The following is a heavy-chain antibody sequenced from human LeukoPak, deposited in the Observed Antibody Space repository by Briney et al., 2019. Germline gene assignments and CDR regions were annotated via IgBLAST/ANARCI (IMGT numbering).Heavy chain of an antibody. D-gene: IGHD6-13*01. CDR2: IYNSGST. V-gene: IGHV4-31*03. CDR3: ARSYSGSKGIDY. Sequence: SETLSLTCTVSGGSISNGYYWTWIRQHPGKGLEWIGYIYNSGSTYYNPSLKSRVTISVDTSKNQFSLKLSSVTAADTAVYYCARSYSGSKGIDYWGQGTLVTVSS. CDR1: GGSISNGYY. J-gene: IGHJ4*02.